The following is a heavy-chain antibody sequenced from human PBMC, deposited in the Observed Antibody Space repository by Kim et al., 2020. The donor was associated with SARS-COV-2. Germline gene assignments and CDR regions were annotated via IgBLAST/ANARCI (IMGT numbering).Heavy chain of an antibody. CDR1: GGSISSGDYY. V-gene: IGHV4-30-4*01. CDR3: ARVDIVVVPAAQEAYYFDY. J-gene: IGHJ4*02. CDR2: IYYSGST. D-gene: IGHD2-2*01. Sequence: SETLSLTCTVSGGSISSGDYYWSWIRQPPGKGLEWIGYIYYSGSTYYNPSLKSRVTISVDTSKNQFSLKLSSVTAADTAVYYCARVDIVVVPAAQEAYYFDYWGQGTLVTVSS.